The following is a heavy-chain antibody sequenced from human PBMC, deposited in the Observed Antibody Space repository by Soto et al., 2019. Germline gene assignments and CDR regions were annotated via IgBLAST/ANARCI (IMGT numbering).Heavy chain of an antibody. CDR1: GDPLSSSIW. CDR2: IYHSGST. J-gene: IGHJ4*02. D-gene: IGHD6-13*01. V-gene: IGHV4-4*02. CDR3: ARGERQQQRDY. Sequence: PSDTPTLTSAFAGDPLSSSIWGSWVRQPPGKGLEWIGEIYHSGSTNYNPSLKSRVIISVDKSKNQFSLKLSSVTDADTAVYYCARGERQQQRDYWGQGTLVTVS.